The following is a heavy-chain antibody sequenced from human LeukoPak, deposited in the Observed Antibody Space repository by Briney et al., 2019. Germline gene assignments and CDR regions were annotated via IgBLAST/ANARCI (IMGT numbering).Heavy chain of an antibody. J-gene: IGHJ4*02. CDR3: ARVDTTLSYKLDY. V-gene: IGHV3-23*01. D-gene: IGHD1-1*01. Sequence: GGSLRLSCAASGFSFDDYAMSWVRQAPGKGLEWVSGISGSGGSTYYADSVKGRFTISRHNSKNTVYLQMNNLRAEDTAMYYCARVDTTLSYKLDYWGQGTLVTVSS. CDR1: GFSFDDYA. CDR2: ISGSGGST.